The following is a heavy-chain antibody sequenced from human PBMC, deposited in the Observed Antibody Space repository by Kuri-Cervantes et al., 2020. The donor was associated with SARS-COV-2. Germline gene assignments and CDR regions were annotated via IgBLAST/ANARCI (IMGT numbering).Heavy chain of an antibody. CDR3: SRGPGLSDSRGYYYFY. J-gene: IGHJ4*02. Sequence: SVKVSCKDSGGTFSSYAISWVRQDPGQGLEWMGGIIPIFAKANYAQKFQGRVTITADQSTSTAYMELSSLRSEDTAVYYCSRGPGLSDSRGYYYFYWGQGTLVTVSS. CDR2: IIPIFAKA. CDR1: GGTFSSYA. V-gene: IGHV1-69*13. D-gene: IGHD3-22*01.